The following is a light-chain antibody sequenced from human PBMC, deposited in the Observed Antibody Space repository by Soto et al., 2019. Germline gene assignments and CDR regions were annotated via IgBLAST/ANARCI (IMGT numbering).Light chain of an antibody. Sequence: DIQVTQSPSCLSASVGDRVTITCRAGQNIRSNLNWYQQRPGKPPKLLIHTASPLQSGVPSRFSGSGSGTDFTLTISSLQPEDFATYYCQQTYSTLNSFGQGTKLEIK. J-gene: IGKJ2*03. CDR2: TAS. CDR1: QNIRSN. CDR3: QQTYSTLNS. V-gene: IGKV1-39*01.